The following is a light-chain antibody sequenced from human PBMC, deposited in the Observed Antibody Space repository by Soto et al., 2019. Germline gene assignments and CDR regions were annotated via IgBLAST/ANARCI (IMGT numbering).Light chain of an antibody. J-gene: IGLJ1*01. CDR1: TSNIGSNT. CDR3: ATWDDSRNGYV. CDR2: DND. Sequence: QSVLTQPPSAPGTPGQRVTISASGSTSNIGSNTVSWYQQLPGTAPRLLIYDNDERPSGVPDRFSGSKSATSASLAISGLQPEDEGDYYCATWDDSRNGYVFGPGTKVTVL. V-gene: IGLV1-44*01.